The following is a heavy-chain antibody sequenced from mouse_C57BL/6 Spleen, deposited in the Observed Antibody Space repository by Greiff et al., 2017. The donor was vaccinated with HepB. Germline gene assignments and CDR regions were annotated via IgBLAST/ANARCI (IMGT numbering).Heavy chain of an antibody. CDR2: INPNNGGT. CDR1: GYTFTDYN. D-gene: IGHD2-4*01. V-gene: IGHV1-18*01. CDR3: ARTPSYYDYGDYAMDY. J-gene: IGHJ4*01. Sequence: EVQLQQSGPELVKPGASVKIPCKASGYTFTDYNMDWVKQSHGKSLEWIGDINPNNGGTIYNQKFKGKATLTVDKSSSTAYMELRSLTSEDTAVYYCARTPSYYDYGDYAMDYWGQGTSVTVSS.